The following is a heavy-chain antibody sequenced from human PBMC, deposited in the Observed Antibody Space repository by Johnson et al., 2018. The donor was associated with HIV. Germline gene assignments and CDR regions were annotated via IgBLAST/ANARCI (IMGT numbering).Heavy chain of an antibody. D-gene: IGHD3-10*01. J-gene: IGHJ3*02. V-gene: IGHV3-7*01. CDR3: ARGNLYYSTDAFDI. CDR1: GFTFSSYW. CDR2: IKQDGSEK. Sequence: VQLVESGGGLVQPGGSLRLSCAASGFTFSSYWMTWVRQAPGKGLEWVANIKQDGSEKNYLDSVKGRFTISRDNAKNALFLHMNSLRVEDTAVYYCARGNLYYSTDAFDIWGQGTKVTVSS.